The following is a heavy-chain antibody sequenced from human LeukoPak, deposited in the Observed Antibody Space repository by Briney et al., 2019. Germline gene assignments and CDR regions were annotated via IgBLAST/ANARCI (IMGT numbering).Heavy chain of an antibody. CDR2: IYYSGST. J-gene: IGHJ4*02. CDR3: AREGRSTVTTHNYFDY. Sequence: SQTLSLTCTVSGGSISSGGYYWSWIRQHPGEGLEWIGYIYYSGSTYYNPSLKSRVTISVDTSKNQFSLKLSSVTAADTAVYYCAREGRSTVTTHNYFDYWGQGTLVTVSS. D-gene: IGHD4-17*01. CDR1: GGSISSGGYY. V-gene: IGHV4-31*03.